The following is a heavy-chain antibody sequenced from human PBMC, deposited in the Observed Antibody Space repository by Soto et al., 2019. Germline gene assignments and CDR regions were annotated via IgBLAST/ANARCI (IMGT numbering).Heavy chain of an antibody. J-gene: IGHJ5*02. V-gene: IGHV4-4*07. CDR1: GGSISSYD. CDR3: ARDVRYSYEGFGNWFDP. CDR2: IYTSGST. Sequence: SETLSLTCPVSGGSISSYDGSWIRQPAGKGLEWIGRIYTSGSTNYNPSLKSRVTMSVDTSKNQFSLKLSSVTAADTAVYYCARDVRYSYEGFGNWFDPWGQGTLVTVSS. D-gene: IGHD5-18*01.